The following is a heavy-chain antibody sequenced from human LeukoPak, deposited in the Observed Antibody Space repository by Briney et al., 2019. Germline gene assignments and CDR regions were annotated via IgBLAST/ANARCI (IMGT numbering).Heavy chain of an antibody. CDR3: ARARAPSYHFDY. Sequence: PSQTLSLTCTFSGGSISSVGYYWSWIRQHPGKGLEWIGYIYHSGTTYYNPSLMSRISISIYTSKNQFSLKLSSVTAADTAAYYCARARAPSYHFDYWGQGALVTVSS. D-gene: IGHD1-26*01. J-gene: IGHJ4*02. V-gene: IGHV4-31*03. CDR1: GGSISSVGYY. CDR2: IYHSGTT.